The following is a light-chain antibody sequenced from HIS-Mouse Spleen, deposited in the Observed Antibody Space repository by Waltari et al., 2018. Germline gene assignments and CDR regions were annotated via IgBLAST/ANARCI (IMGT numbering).Light chain of an antibody. Sequence: QSALTQPRSVSGSPGQSVTISCTGTSSDVGGYNYVSWYQQHPGKAPKLMIYDVSKRPSGVPGRLSGSKSGNTASLTISGLQAEDEADYYCCSYAGSYTWVFGGGTKLTVL. V-gene: IGLV2-11*01. CDR1: SSDVGGYNY. CDR3: CSYAGSYTWV. CDR2: DVS. J-gene: IGLJ3*02.